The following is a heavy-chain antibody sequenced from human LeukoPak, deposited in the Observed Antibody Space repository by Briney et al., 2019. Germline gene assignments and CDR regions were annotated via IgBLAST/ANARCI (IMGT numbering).Heavy chain of an antibody. Sequence: PSETLSLTCSVSGGPVTTNSYYWAWIRQSPGKGLDWIGTIHYSGVTYYHPFLKSRVTISVDMSKNEFSLNLNSVTAADTAIYYCARQEGRTTGWYVHWGQGALVTVSS. V-gene: IGHV4-39*01. CDR1: GGPVTTNSYY. D-gene: IGHD6-19*01. J-gene: IGHJ4*02. CDR3: ARQEGRTTGWYVH. CDR2: IHYSGVT.